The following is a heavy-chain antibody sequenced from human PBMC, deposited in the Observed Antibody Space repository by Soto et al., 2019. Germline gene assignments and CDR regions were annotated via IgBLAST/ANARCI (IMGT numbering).Heavy chain of an antibody. Sequence: QVQLVESGGCLVKPGGSLRLSCAASGFTFSDYYMTWIRQAPGKGLEWVSYISSSGTGIYYADSVKGRFTISRDNAKKSLYLQMSSLRAEDTAVYYCARAFSDAFDIWGQGTTVTVSP. V-gene: IGHV3-11*01. J-gene: IGHJ3*02. CDR3: ARAFSDAFDI. CDR1: GFTFSDYY. CDR2: ISSSGTGI.